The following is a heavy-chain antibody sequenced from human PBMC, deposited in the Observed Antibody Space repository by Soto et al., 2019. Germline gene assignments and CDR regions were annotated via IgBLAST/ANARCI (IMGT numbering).Heavy chain of an antibody. CDR1: GFTFSSYG. D-gene: IGHD2-15*01. V-gene: IGHV3-30*18. CDR2: ISYDGSNK. Sequence: GGSLRLSCVASGFTFSSYGMHWVRQAPGKGLEWVAVISYDGSNKYYADSVKGRFTISRDNSKNTLYLQMNSLRAEDTAVYYCAKEISCSGGSCYSPPYWYMDVWGKGTTVTVSS. CDR3: AKEISCSGGSCYSPPYWYMDV. J-gene: IGHJ6*03.